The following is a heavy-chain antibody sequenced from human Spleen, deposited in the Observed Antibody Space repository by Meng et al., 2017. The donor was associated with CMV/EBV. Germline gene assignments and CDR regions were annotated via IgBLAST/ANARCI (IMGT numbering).Heavy chain of an antibody. D-gene: IGHD4/OR15-4a*01. V-gene: IGHV4-39*07. Sequence: SETLSLTCNVSGVSISSSNYQWVWIRQPPGKGLEWIGSIYSSGSTYYNPSLKSPVTISLDTSKNQFSLKLSSVTAADTAVYYCARVHYDYGGYMTRKNWYLDLWGRGTLVTVSS. CDR1: GVSISSSNYQ. CDR3: ARVHYDYGGYMTRKNWYLDL. J-gene: IGHJ2*01. CDR2: IYSSGST.